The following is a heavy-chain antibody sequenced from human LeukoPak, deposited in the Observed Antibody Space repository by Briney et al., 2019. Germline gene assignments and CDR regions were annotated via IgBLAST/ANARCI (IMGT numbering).Heavy chain of an antibody. CDR3: ARDAASTPRWRTDY. J-gene: IGHJ4*02. V-gene: IGHV3-21*01. CDR1: GFTFNSYS. CDR2: ISSGSSYI. Sequence: PGGSLRLSCAASGFTFNSYSMNWVRQAPGKGVEWVSSISSGSSYIYYADSVRGRFTISRDNAKNSLYLQMNSLRAEDTAVYYCARDAASTPRWRTDYWGQGTLVTVSS. D-gene: IGHD2-15*01.